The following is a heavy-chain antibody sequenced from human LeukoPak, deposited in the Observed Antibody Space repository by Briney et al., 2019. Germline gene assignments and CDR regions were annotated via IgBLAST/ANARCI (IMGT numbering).Heavy chain of an antibody. CDR1: GYTLTELS. V-gene: IGHV1-24*01. Sequence: GASVKVSCKVSGYTLTELSMHWVRQAPGKGLEWMGGFDPEDGETIYAQKFQGRVTMTEDTSTDTAYMELSSLRSEDTAVYYCATPPPAAGTRPYYYYYGMDVWGQGTTVTVSS. CDR3: ATPPPAAGTRPYYYYYGMDV. CDR2: FDPEDGET. J-gene: IGHJ6*02. D-gene: IGHD6-13*01.